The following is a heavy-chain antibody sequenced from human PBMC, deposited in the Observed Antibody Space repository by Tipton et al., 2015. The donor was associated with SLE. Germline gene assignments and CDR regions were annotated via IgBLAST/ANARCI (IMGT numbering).Heavy chain of an antibody. CDR3: ATSAGYCSVTSCLGH. D-gene: IGHD2-15*01. V-gene: IGHV4-59*01. CDR1: GGSISSYY. J-gene: IGHJ4*02. CDR2: VYYFGST. Sequence: LRLSCSLSGGSISSYYCSWVRQSPGKGLEWIGSVYYFGSTNYNPSLKSRATVSVDTSRNHFSLRLTSVSGADTAVYYCATSAGYCSVTSCLGHWGQGTLVTVSS.